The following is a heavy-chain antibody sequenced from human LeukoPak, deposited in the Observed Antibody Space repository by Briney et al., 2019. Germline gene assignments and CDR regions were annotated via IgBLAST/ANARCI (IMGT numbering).Heavy chain of an antibody. CDR1: GFTFSTYA. CDR3: AAYFDY. J-gene: IGHJ4*02. V-gene: IGHV3-23*01. Sequence: PGGSLRLSCAASGFTFSTYAMNWVRQAPGRGLEWVSGISGSGGDTYYADSVKGRFTISRDNSKTTLYLEMNSLRAEDTAVYYCAAYFDYWGQGTLVTVSS. CDR2: ISGSGGDT.